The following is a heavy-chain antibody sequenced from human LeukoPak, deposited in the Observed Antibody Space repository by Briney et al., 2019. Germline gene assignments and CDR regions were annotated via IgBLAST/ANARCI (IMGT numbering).Heavy chain of an antibody. Sequence: GASVKVSCKASGYTFTSYGISWVRQAPGQGLEWMGWISAYNGNTNYAQKLQGRVTMTTDTSTSTTYMELRSLRSDDTAVYYCARDVGDIVVVVAATDAFDIWGQGTMVTVSS. D-gene: IGHD2-15*01. V-gene: IGHV1-18*01. J-gene: IGHJ3*02. CDR3: ARDVGDIVVVVAATDAFDI. CDR1: GYTFTSYG. CDR2: ISAYNGNT.